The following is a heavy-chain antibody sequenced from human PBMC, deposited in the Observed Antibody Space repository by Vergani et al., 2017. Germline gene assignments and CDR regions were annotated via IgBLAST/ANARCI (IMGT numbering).Heavy chain of an antibody. CDR1: GGTFSSYA. CDR2: IIPILGIA. Sequence: QVQLVQSGAEVKKPGSSVKVSCKASGGTFSSYAISWVRQAPGQGLEWMGRIIPILGIANYAQKFQGRVTITADKSTSTAYMELSSLRSDDTAVYYCAREAITMVRGVMKVLGMDVWGQGTTVTVSS. D-gene: IGHD3-10*01. J-gene: IGHJ6*02. V-gene: IGHV1-69*04. CDR3: AREAITMVRGVMKVLGMDV.